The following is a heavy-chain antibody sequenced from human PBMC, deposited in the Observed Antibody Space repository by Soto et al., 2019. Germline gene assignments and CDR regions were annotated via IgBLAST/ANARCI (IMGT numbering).Heavy chain of an antibody. V-gene: IGHV1-46*01. CDR3: ASDTNVALTFHYRGMDA. J-gene: IGHJ6*02. D-gene: IGHD1-1*01. CDR2: NNPHTAST. Sequence: QVQLVQSGAEVKKPGASVKISCAASGYTFTTYYIHWVRQAPGQGIDLMGINNPHTASTSSAPKFQGRLTVTRDTSTSTVYMELSSLGSDDTAVYCCASDTNVALTFHYRGMDAWGQGTKVTASS. CDR1: GYTFTTYY.